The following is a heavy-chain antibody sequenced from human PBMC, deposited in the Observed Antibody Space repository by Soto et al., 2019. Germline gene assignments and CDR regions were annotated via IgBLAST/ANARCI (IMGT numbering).Heavy chain of an antibody. CDR3: DWMVTAANEHDAFDI. V-gene: IGHV3-30-3*01. D-gene: IGHD2-21*02. CDR1: GFTFSSYA. CDR2: ISYDGSNK. J-gene: IGHJ3*02. Sequence: GGSLRLSCAASGFTFSSYAMHWVRQAPGKGLEWVAVISYDGSNKYYADSVKGRFTISRDNSKNTLYLQMNSLRAEDTAVYYCDWMVTAANEHDAFDIWGQGTMVTVSS.